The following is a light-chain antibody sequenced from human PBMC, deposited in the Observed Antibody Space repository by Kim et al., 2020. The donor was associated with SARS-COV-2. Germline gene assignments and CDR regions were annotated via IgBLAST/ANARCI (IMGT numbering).Light chain of an antibody. J-gene: IGLJ1*01. CDR1: SSAVGCYKY. CDR2: DVS. CDR3: TSYTPNNTPFV. Sequence: QSITLSCTGTSSAVGCYKYVSCDHQRPRQAPNRIIYDVSSRPSGVSKRFSGSNSGTPAFLLSSALQVEDSADYYCTSYTPNNTPFVFGTGTKVTVL. V-gene: IGLV2-14*03.